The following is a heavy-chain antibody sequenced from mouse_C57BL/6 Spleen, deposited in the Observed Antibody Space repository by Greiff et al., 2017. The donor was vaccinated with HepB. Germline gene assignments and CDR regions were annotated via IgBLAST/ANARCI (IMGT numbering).Heavy chain of an antibody. CDR2: IDPNSGGT. Sequence: VQLQQPGAELVKPGASVKLSCKASGYTFTSYWMHWVKQRPGRGLEWIGRIDPNSGGTKYNEKFKSKATLTVDKPSSTAYMQRSSLTSEDSAVYYCARGDYYGSSYGRYFDVWGTGTTVTVSS. J-gene: IGHJ1*03. CDR3: ARGDYYGSSYGRYFDV. CDR1: GYTFTSYW. V-gene: IGHV1-72*01. D-gene: IGHD1-1*01.